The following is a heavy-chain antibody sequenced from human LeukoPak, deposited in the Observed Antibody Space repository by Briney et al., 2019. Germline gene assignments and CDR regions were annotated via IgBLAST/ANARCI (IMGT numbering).Heavy chain of an antibody. CDR1: GYTFTSYG. J-gene: IGHJ1*01. D-gene: IGHD6-19*01. Sequence: ASVKVSCKASGYTFTSYGISWVRQAPGQGLEWMGWISAYNGNTNYAQKLQGRVTMTTDTSTSTAYMELRSLRSDDTAVYYCARYHLIAVAGGGYFQHWGQGTLVTVSS. CDR2: ISAYNGNT. V-gene: IGHV1-18*04. CDR3: ARYHLIAVAGGGYFQH.